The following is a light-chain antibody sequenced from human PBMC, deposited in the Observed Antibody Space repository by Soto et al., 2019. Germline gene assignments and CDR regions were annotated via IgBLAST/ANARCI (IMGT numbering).Light chain of an antibody. V-gene: IGLV1-40*01. J-gene: IGLJ2*01. Sequence: QSVLTQPPSVSGAPGQRVTISCTGSSSIIGAGYDVHWYQQLPGTAPKLLIYVNSNRPSGVPDRFSGSKSGTSASLAITGLQAEDEADYYCQSYDSSLSAVVFGGGTKVTVL. CDR3: QSYDSSLSAVV. CDR1: SSIIGAGYD. CDR2: VNS.